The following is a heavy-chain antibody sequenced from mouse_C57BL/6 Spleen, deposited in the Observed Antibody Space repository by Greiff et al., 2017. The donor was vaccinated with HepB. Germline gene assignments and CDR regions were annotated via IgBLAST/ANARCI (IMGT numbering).Heavy chain of an antibody. J-gene: IGHJ2*01. CDR1: GYTFTSYW. D-gene: IGHD2-4*01. CDR2: IDPSDSYT. V-gene: IGHV1-50*01. Sequence: QVQLQQPGAELVKPGASVKLSCKASGYTFTSYWMQWVKQRPGQGLEWIGEIDPSDSYTNYNQKFKGKATLTVDKSSSTAYMQLSSLTSEDSAVYYCARDYDVFDYWGQGTTLTVSS. CDR3: ARDYDVFDY.